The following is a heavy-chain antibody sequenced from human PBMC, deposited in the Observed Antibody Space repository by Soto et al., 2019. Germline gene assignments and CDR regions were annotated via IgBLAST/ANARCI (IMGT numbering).Heavy chain of an antibody. J-gene: IGHJ6*03. CDR3: ARDGRAYSYGRTRYYYYYYMDV. Sequence: GASVKVSCKASGYTFTSYYMHWVRQAPGQGLEWMGIINPSGGSTSYAQKFQGRVTMTRDTSTSTVYMELSSLRSEDTAVYYCARDGRAYSYGRTRYYYYYYMDVWGKGTTVTVSS. CDR2: INPSGGST. CDR1: GYTFTSYY. D-gene: IGHD5-18*01. V-gene: IGHV1-46*03.